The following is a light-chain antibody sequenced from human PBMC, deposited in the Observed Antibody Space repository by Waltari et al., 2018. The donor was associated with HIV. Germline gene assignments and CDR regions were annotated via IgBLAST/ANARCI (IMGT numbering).Light chain of an antibody. CDR2: GTS. J-gene: IGKJ3*01. V-gene: IGKV1-39*01. CDR3: LQGYSTPLT. Sequence: DIQMTKSPSSLSASVGDRVTITCRASQNIDNFLTWYQQKPGKAPTLLISGTSAFQSGVPSRFTASGSGTDFTLTINSLQPEDFATYFCLQGYSTPLTFGPGTKVDIK. CDR1: QNIDNF.